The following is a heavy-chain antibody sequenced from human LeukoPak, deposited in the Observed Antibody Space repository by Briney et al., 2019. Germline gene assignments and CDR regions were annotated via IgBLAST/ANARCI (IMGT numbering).Heavy chain of an antibody. CDR1: GFILTSYA. Sequence: GGSLRLSCAASGFILTSYAMSWVRQAPGKGLQWVASTSGSGGDTYYAGSVKGRFTISRDISTNTLYLQMSSLRAEDTAVYFCAKVAGTSAYHPLGDSWGQGTLVTVSS. J-gene: IGHJ4*02. CDR3: AKVAGTSAYHPLGDS. D-gene: IGHD3-22*01. CDR2: TSGSGGDT. V-gene: IGHV3-23*01.